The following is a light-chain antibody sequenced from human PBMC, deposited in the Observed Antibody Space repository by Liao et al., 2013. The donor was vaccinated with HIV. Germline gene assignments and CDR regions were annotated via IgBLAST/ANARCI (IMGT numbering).Light chain of an antibody. CDR1: KLGYKV. V-gene: IGLV3-1*01. CDR2: EDG. J-gene: IGLJ3*02. Sequence: SLDLTQPPSVSVSPGQTASITCSGPKLGYKVVSWYQQKAGQSPILVMFEDGKRPAGIPERFSGSSSWNTATLTISGTQPMDEADYYCQAWDSSTAVFGGGTKLTVL. CDR3: QAWDSSTAV.